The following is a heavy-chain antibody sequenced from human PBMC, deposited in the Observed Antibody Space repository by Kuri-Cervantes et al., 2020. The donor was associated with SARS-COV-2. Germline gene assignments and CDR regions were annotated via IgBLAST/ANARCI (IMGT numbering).Heavy chain of an antibody. D-gene: IGHD2-21*02. Sequence: ASVKVSCRASGYTFTGYYMHWVRQAPGQGLEWMGWINPNSGSTNYAQKFQGWVTMTRDTSISTAYMELSSLRSEDTAVYYCARARCGGDCYLALYYYYGMDVWGQGTTVTVSS. CDR3: ARARCGGDCYLALYYYYGMDV. CDR2: INPNSGST. J-gene: IGHJ6*02. V-gene: IGHV1-2*04. CDR1: GYTFTGYY.